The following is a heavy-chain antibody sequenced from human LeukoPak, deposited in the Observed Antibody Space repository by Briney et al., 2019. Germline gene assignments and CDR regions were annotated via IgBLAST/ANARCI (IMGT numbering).Heavy chain of an antibody. CDR2: INPSGGST. V-gene: IGHV1-46*01. D-gene: IGHD3-22*01. CDR1: GYTFTSYY. Sequence: ASVKVSCKASGYTFTSYYMHWVRQAPGQGLEWMGIINPSGGSTSYAQKFQGRVTMTRDTSTSTVYMELSSLRSEDTAVYYCARGFGGYYYDSSGYPNGDYWGQGTLVTVSS. CDR3: ARGFGGYYYDSSGYPNGDY. J-gene: IGHJ4*02.